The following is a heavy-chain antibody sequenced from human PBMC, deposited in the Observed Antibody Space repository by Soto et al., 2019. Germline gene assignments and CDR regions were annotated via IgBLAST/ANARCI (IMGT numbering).Heavy chain of an antibody. Sequence: GGSLRLSCAASGFTFSRFSMHWVRQAPGKGLAWVAVISYDGSNTHYAESVKGRFNISRDDSKNTVYLQMNNLRGEDSAVYYCAIGGGQIYYQGMDVWGQGTTVTVSS. CDR2: ISYDGSNT. J-gene: IGHJ6*02. CDR3: AIGGGQIYYQGMDV. V-gene: IGHV3-30-3*01. CDR1: GFTFSRFS. D-gene: IGHD3-10*01.